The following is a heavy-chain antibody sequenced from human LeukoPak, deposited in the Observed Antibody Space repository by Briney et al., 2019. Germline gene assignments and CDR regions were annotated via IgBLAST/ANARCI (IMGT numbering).Heavy chain of an antibody. CDR3: ARALRGYSFGDY. D-gene: IGHD5-18*01. J-gene: IGHJ4*02. Sequence: GGSLRLSCAASGFTVSSNYMSWVRQAPGKGLEWVSVIYSGGSTYYADSVKGRFTISRDNSKNTLYLQMNSLRTEDTAVYYCARALRGYSFGDYWGQGTLVTVSS. CDR2: IYSGGST. V-gene: IGHV3-53*01. CDR1: GFTVSSNY.